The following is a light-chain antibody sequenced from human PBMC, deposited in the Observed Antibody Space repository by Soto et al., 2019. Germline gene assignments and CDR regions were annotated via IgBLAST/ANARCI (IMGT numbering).Light chain of an antibody. CDR1: QYVSSF. CDR2: DAS. Sequence: EIVLTRSPGTLSLSPGERATLSCRASQYVSSFLAWYQQKAGQAPRLLIYDASHRATGIPARFSGSGSGTDFTLTINSLEPEDFALYYCQQRYNWPPTFGQGTKVDIK. CDR3: QQRYNWPPT. J-gene: IGKJ1*01. V-gene: IGKV3-11*01.